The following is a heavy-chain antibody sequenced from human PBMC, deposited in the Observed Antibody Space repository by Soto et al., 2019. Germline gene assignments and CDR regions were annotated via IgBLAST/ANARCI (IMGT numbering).Heavy chain of an antibody. Sequence: PGGSLRLSCAASGFTFSSYAMHWVRQAPGKGLEWVAVITYDGSNKYYADSVKGRFTISRDNSKNTLYLQMNSLRVEDTAIYYCAKSSGYTYGYPVDFWGQGTLVTVSS. CDR2: ITYDGSNK. D-gene: IGHD5-18*01. CDR3: AKSSGYTYGYPVDF. J-gene: IGHJ4*02. CDR1: GFTFSSYA. V-gene: IGHV3-30-3*02.